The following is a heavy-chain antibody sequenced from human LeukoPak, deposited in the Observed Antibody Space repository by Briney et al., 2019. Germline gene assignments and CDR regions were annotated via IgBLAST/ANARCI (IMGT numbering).Heavy chain of an antibody. D-gene: IGHD1-26*01. Sequence: PGGSLRLSCAASGFTFDDYAMHWVRQAPGKGLEWVSLISGDGGSTYYADSVKGRFTISRDNAKNSLYLQMNTLRDEDTAVYYCARARSGYYLDYWGQGTLVTVSS. CDR1: GFTFDDYA. CDR3: ARARSGYYLDY. V-gene: IGHV3-43*02. CDR2: ISGDGGST. J-gene: IGHJ4*02.